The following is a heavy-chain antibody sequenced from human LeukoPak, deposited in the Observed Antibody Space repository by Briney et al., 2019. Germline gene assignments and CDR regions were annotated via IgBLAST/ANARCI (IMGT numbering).Heavy chain of an antibody. CDR1: GGSFSGYY. CDR3: ARGSDWVVGANDFDY. CDR2: INHSGST. D-gene: IGHD1-26*01. V-gene: IGHV4-34*01. Sequence: SETLSLTCAVYGGSFSGYYWSWIRQPPGKGLEWIGEINHSGSTNYNPSLKSRVTISVDTSKNQFSLKLSSVTAADTAVYYCARGSDWVVGANDFDYWGQGTLVTVSS. J-gene: IGHJ4*02.